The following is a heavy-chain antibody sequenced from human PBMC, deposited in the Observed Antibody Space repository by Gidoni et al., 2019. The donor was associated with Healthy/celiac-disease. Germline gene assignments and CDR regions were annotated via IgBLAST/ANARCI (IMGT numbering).Heavy chain of an antibody. CDR1: GGSISSGGYS. V-gene: IGHV4-30-2*01. Sequence: QLQLQESGSGLLKPSQTLSLTCAVSGGSISSGGYSWSWIRQPPGKGLEWIGYIYHSGSTYYNPSLKSRVTISVDRSKNQFSLKLSSVTAADTAVYYCARGRYCSSTSCYTVSYFDYWGQGTLVTVSS. D-gene: IGHD2-2*02. CDR3: ARGRYCSSTSCYTVSYFDY. CDR2: IYHSGST. J-gene: IGHJ4*02.